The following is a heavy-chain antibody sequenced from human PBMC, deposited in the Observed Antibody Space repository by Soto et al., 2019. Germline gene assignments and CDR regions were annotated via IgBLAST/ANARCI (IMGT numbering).Heavy chain of an antibody. J-gene: IGHJ6*02. D-gene: IGHD3-22*01. V-gene: IGHV4-59*01. CDR2: IFYSGST. Sequence: SETQSLTSTVSGTSINSYYWSWIPQPPGKGLEWIGYIFYSGSTNYNPSLKSRVTVSVDTSKNQFSLKLSSVTAADTAVYYCARDRYYDNSGRYYYYYGMDVWVQGTTVTVSS. CDR3: ARDRYYDNSGRYYYYYGMDV. CDR1: GTSINSYY.